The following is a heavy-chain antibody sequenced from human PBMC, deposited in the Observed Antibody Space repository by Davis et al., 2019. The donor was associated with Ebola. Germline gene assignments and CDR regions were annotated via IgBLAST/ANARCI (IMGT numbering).Heavy chain of an antibody. V-gene: IGHV3-23*01. CDR1: GFTFNNYA. Sequence: GESLKISCATSGFTFNNYAMTWVRQAPGKGLEWVSVVKSNSDTYYADSVKGRFTISRDSSKNTLHLQMNGLRAEDTAVYYCAAEGRSYRPGYWGQGTLVTVSS. CDR2: VKSNSDT. J-gene: IGHJ4*02. D-gene: IGHD3-10*01. CDR3: AAEGRSYRPGY.